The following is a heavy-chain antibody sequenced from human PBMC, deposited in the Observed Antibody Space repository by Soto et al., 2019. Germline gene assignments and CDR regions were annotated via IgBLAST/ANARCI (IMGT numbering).Heavy chain of an antibody. J-gene: IGHJ4*02. CDR2: IKKDGTEK. D-gene: IGHD5-18*01. CDR1: GISTSSYW. V-gene: IGHV3-7*03. CDR3: VTGYHSDY. Sequence: GGSLRLSCAGSGISTSSYWMGWVRQAPGRGLECVASIKKDGTEKYYMDSLKGRFTISRDNALNSVYLQMNSLRAEDTAVYFCVTGYHSDYWGQGTLVTVYS.